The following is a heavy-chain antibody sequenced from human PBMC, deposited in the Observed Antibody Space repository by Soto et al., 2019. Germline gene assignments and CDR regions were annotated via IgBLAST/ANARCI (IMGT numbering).Heavy chain of an antibody. CDR3: ARRAFCGGDCTARPQDYYGMDV. CDR1: GYKFNTYC. V-gene: IGHV5-51*01. J-gene: IGHJ6*02. CDR2: MCPRDSDT. D-gene: IGHD2-21*02. Sequence: GESQKIPWKGSGYKFNTYCGRWVRQKPGKGLEWVGIMCPRDSDTRYSPSSQGQVTISADKSITTAYLQWSSLKASDTAIYYCARRAFCGGDCTARPQDYYGMDVWGQGTAVTVSS.